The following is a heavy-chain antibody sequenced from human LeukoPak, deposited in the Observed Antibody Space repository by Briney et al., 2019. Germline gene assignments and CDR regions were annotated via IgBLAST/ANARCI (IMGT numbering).Heavy chain of an antibody. V-gene: IGHV1-46*01. Sequence: GASVKVSCKASGYTFTSYYMHWVRQAPGQGLEWMGIINPSGGSTSYAQKFQGRVTMTRDMSTSTVYMELSSLRSEDTAVYYCARDPATWIQLWFDPWFDPWGQGTLVTVSS. D-gene: IGHD5-18*01. J-gene: IGHJ5*02. CDR1: GYTFTSYY. CDR3: ARDPATWIQLWFDPWFDP. CDR2: INPSGGST.